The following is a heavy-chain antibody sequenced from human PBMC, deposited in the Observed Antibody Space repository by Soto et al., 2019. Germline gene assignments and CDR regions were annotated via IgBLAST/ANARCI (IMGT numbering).Heavy chain of an antibody. D-gene: IGHD2-21*02. Sequence: ASVKVSCKASGYIFTNYGITWVRQAPGQGLEWMGWISVYNGNTDYEQKFQGRVAMTTDTSTSTAYMELRSLRSDDTAMYYCARVEYGDLVYLDNWGQGTPVTVSS. V-gene: IGHV1-18*01. CDR3: ARVEYGDLVYLDN. CDR1: GYIFTNYG. J-gene: IGHJ4*02. CDR2: ISVYNGNT.